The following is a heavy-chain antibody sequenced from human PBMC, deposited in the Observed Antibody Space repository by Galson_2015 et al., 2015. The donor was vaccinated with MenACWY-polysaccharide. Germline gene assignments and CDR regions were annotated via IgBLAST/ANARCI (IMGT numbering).Heavy chain of an antibody. Sequence: SLRLSCAASGFNFGDYGMIWIRQAPGKGLEWISLIRSKAYGGTPESAASVKGRFTMSRDDSKRIAYLQMNSLNTEDTAVYYCTRFSAHFHDRSGSFDAFDIWGQGTMVTVSS. D-gene: IGHD3-22*01. J-gene: IGHJ3*02. V-gene: IGHV3-49*03. CDR1: GFNFGDYG. CDR2: IRSKAYGGTP. CDR3: TRFSAHFHDRSGSFDAFDI.